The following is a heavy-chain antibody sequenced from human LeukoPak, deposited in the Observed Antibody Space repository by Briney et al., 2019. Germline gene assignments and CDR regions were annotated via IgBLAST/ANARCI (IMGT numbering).Heavy chain of an antibody. CDR2: IKGKSEGETT. D-gene: IGHD3-10*01. CDR1: GFTFCNAW. J-gene: IGHJ4*02. CDR3: TRDLGSSQ. V-gene: IGHV3-15*01. Sequence: KAGGSLRLSCAGYGFTFCNAWMTWVRQAPGKGLEWVGRIKGKSEGETTDYAAPVKGRFTISRDDPTNTLYLQMNSLKTEDTAVYYCTRDLGSSQWGQGTLVIVSS.